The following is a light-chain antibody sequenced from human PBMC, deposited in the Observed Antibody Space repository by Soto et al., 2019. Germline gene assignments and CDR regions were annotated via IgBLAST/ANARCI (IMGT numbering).Light chain of an antibody. J-gene: IGKJ4*01. V-gene: IGKV1-27*01. Sequence: DLPMTQSPSSMSASLGDRVTITCRASQGIGVDLAWFQQKPANVPKLLIYAASTMHAGVPSRFSGSGSGTDFTLTISSRQPEDVVTFYCQQYNCAPLTFGGGTKVDIK. CDR1: QGIGVD. CDR2: AAS. CDR3: QQYNCAPLT.